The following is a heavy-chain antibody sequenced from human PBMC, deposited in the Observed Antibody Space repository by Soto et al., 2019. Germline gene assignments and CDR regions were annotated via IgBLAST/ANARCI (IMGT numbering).Heavy chain of an antibody. J-gene: IGHJ6*02. Sequence: ASVKVSCKASGYTFTSYGISWVRQAPGQGLEWMGWISAYNGNTNYAQKLQGRVTMTTDTSTSTAYMELRSLRSDDTAVYYCRIRGAAAGTLPQSYYYYGMDVWGQGTTVTVSS. CDR2: ISAYNGNT. V-gene: IGHV1-18*01. CDR1: GYTFTSYG. CDR3: RIRGAAAGTLPQSYYYYGMDV. D-gene: IGHD6-13*01.